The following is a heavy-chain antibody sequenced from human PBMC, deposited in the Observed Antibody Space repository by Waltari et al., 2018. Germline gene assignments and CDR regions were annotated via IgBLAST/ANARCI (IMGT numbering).Heavy chain of an antibody. J-gene: IGHJ3*02. V-gene: IGHV4-30-4*08. CDR1: GGSISSGDYY. D-gene: IGHD3-16*01. CDR3: ARFIMITFGGVKDAFDI. Sequence: QVQLQESGPGLVKPSQTLSLTCTVSGGSISSGDYYWSWIRQPPGKGLEWIGYIYYSGSTYYNPSLKSRVTISVDTSKNQFSLKLSSVTAADTAVYYCARFIMITFGGVKDAFDIWGQGTMVTVSS. CDR2: IYYSGST.